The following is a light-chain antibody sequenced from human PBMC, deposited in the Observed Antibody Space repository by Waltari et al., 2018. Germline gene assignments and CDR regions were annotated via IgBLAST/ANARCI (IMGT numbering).Light chain of an antibody. CDR1: KLEDKY. Sequence: SYELTQPPSVSVSPGQTASITCSGDKLEDKYVCWYQQKPGQSPLMVIYQDTRRPSEIPERFSGSSSGNTATLTISGTQAVDEADYYCQAWDSRTYVVFGGGTKLTVL. J-gene: IGLJ2*01. V-gene: IGLV3-1*01. CDR2: QDT. CDR3: QAWDSRTYVV.